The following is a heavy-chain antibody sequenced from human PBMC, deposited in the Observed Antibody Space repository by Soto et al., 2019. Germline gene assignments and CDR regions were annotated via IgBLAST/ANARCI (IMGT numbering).Heavy chain of an antibody. J-gene: IGHJ3*02. CDR1: GFTFSSYA. CDR2: ISGSGGST. D-gene: IGHD6-19*01. V-gene: IGHV3-23*01. Sequence: GGSLRLSCAASGFTFSSYAMSWVRQAPGKGLEWVSAISGSGGSTYYADSVKGRFTISRDNSKNTLYLQMNSLRAEDTAVYYCAKWGPSSVAVAGMANAFDIWGQGTMVTVSS. CDR3: AKWGPSSVAVAGMANAFDI.